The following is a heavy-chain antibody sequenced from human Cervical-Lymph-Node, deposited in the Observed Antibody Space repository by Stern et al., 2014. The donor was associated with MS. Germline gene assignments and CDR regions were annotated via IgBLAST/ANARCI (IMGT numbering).Heavy chain of an antibody. J-gene: IGHJ4*02. CDR3: AHIGTSRGYTFGVFDY. CDR2: IYWDDEK. D-gene: IGHD5-18*01. V-gene: IGHV2-5*02. CDR1: GFSLSTSGLG. Sequence: QITLKESGPTLVKPTQTVTLTCSFSGFSLSTSGLGVGWIRQPPGKAPEWLALIYWDDEKRYSPSLKSRLTSTKDTSEKQVVLKMTNMDPVDTATYYCAHIGTSRGYTFGVFDYWGQGTLVTVSS.